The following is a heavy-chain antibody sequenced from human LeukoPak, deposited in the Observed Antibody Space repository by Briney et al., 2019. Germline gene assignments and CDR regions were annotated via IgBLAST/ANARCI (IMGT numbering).Heavy chain of an antibody. V-gene: IGHV5-10-1*01. CDR2: IDPSDSYT. Sequence: GESLRISRKGSGYGFTSYWISWVRQMPGKGLEWMGRIDPSDSYTNYSPSFQGHVTISADKSISTAYLQWSSLKASDTAMYYCARQEYGENDYWGQGTLVTVSS. D-gene: IGHD2-2*01. J-gene: IGHJ4*02. CDR1: GYGFTSYW. CDR3: ARQEYGENDY.